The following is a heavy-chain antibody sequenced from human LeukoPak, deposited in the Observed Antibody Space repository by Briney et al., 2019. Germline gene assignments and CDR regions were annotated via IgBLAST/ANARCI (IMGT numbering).Heavy chain of an antibody. CDR3: ARGYSYGSIDY. D-gene: IGHD5-18*01. V-gene: IGHV1-69*04. CDR2: IIPILGIA. Sequence: ASVKVSCKASGGTFSSYAISLVRQAPGQGLEWMGRIIPILGIANYAQKFQGRVTITADKSTSTAYMELSSLRSEDTAVYYCARGYSYGSIDYWGQGTLVTVSS. CDR1: GGTFSSYA. J-gene: IGHJ4*02.